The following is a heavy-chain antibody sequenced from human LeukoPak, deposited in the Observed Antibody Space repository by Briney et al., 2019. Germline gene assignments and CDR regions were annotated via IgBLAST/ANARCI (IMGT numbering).Heavy chain of an antibody. V-gene: IGHV4-39*01. CDR1: GGSVSSSSYY. CDR3: ARHSGYDYVLGY. CDR2: MYHSGST. D-gene: IGHD5-12*01. J-gene: IGHJ4*02. Sequence: SETLSLTCAVSGGSVSSSSYYWGWIRQPPGKGLEWIGSMYHSGSTYYNPSLKSRVTISVDTSKNQFSLKLSSVTAADTAVYYCARHSGYDYVLGYWGQGTLVTVSS.